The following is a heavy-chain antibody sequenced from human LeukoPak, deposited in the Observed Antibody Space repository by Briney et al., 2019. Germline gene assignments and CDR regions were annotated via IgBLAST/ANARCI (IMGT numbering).Heavy chain of an antibody. J-gene: IGHJ5*02. CDR1: GYSFSSYW. V-gene: IGHV5-51*01. Sequence: GESLKISCKGSGYSFSSYWIAWVRQMPGKGLEWMGIIYPGDSDSKYSRSFQGQVTTSADKSINTAYLQWSSLKASDTAMYYCARTPKYCSSTSCYSTRWFDPWGQGTLVTVSS. D-gene: IGHD2-2*01. CDR3: ARTPKYCSSTSCYSTRWFDP. CDR2: IYPGDSDS.